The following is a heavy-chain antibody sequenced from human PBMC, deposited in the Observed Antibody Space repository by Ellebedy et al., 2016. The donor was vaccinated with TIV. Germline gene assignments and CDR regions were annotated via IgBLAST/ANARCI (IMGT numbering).Heavy chain of an antibody. Sequence: AASVKVSCKASGYTFTTYAMHWVRQAPGQRLEWMGWINAGNGNTKYSQKFQGRVTITRDTSASTAYMELSSLRSEDTAVYYCARGYYYDSSGYPTASLEYYFDYWGQGTLVTVSS. V-gene: IGHV1-3*01. CDR1: GYTFTTYA. J-gene: IGHJ4*02. CDR3: ARGYYYDSSGYPTASLEYYFDY. CDR2: INAGNGNT. D-gene: IGHD3-22*01.